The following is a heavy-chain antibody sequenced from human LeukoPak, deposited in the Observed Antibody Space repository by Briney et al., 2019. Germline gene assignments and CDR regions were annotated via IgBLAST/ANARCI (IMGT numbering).Heavy chain of an antibody. CDR3: ARGFSGVVARD. V-gene: IGHV4-34*01. CDR2: IKHDGST. D-gene: IGHD2-15*01. CDR1: GGSSTGYY. Sequence: KSSETLSLACAVYGGSSTGYYWSWIRQPPGKGLEWIGEIKHDGSTNYNPSLKSRVTMSLDTSKNQFFLNLNSVTDADVAVYYCARGFSGVVARDWGQGTLVTVSS. J-gene: IGHJ4*02.